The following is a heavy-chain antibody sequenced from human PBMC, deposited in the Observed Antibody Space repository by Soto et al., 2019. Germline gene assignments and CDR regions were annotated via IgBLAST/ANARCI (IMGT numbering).Heavy chain of an antibody. J-gene: IGHJ3*02. CDR3: ARDASYYDI. D-gene: IGHD3-10*01. CDR2: ISSSSTTI. V-gene: IGHV3-48*01. Sequence: GGSLRLSCATSGFTFSGYSMSWVRQAPGKGLEWISYISSSSTTIYYADSVEGRFTISRDNAENSLYLQMNGLRAEDTAVYYCARDASYYDIWGQGTMVTVSS. CDR1: GFTFSGYS.